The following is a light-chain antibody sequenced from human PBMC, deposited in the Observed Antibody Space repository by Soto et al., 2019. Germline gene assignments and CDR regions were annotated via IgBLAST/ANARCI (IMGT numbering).Light chain of an antibody. CDR2: DAS. CDR1: QSVSTY. CDR3: QQPSNWPVTLT. J-gene: IGKJ4*01. V-gene: IGKV3-11*01. Sequence: EIVLTQSPATLSLSPGERATLSCRASQSVSTYLAWYQQKPGQAPRLLIYDASNRATGIPARFSGSGSGTDFTLTISSREPEDFAVYYCQQPSNWPVTLTFGGGTKVEIK.